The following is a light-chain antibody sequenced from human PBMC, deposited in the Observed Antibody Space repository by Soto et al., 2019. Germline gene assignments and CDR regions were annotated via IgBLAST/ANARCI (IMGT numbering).Light chain of an antibody. V-gene: IGKV1-39*01. J-gene: IGKJ4*01. Sequence: DIQMTQSPSSLSASVGDRVTITCRASQYIANYLSWYQRKPGKAPDLLIYGGTSLQSGVPSRFSGSGSGTDFTLTISSLQPEDFATYHCQQTFSTPLTFGGGTKVEIK. CDR1: QYIANY. CDR2: GGT. CDR3: QQTFSTPLT.